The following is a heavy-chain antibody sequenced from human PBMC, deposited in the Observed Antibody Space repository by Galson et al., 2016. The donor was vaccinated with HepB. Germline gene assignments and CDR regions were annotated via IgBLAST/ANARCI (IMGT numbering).Heavy chain of an antibody. CDR1: GFTFSSYG. J-gene: IGHJ4*02. Sequence: SLRLSCAASGFTFSSYGLHWVRQAPGKGLEWVAFIFYDGSNKCYADSVKGRFTISRDNSNNTLYLQMNSLRAEDTAVYYCARVGGATNDYWGRGTLVTVSS. CDR3: ARVGGATNDY. V-gene: IGHV3-33*01. D-gene: IGHD1-26*01. CDR2: IFYDGSNK.